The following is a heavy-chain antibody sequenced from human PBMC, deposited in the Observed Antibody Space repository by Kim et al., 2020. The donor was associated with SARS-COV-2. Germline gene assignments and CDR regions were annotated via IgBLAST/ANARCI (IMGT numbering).Heavy chain of an antibody. V-gene: IGHV1-2*02. D-gene: IGHD3-16*01. CDR3: ARSGGFDY. J-gene: IGHJ4*02. CDR2: GVT. Sequence: GVTGAAQKFQGRVTVTTDTSISTAYMELNRLRSDDTAVYYCARSGGFDYWGQGTLVTVSS.